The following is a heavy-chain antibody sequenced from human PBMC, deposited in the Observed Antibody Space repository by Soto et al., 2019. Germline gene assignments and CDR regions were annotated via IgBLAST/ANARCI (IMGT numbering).Heavy chain of an antibody. CDR2: IYPGDSDT. CDR3: ASRVFSIAARDAFDI. J-gene: IGHJ3*02. V-gene: IGHV5-51*01. D-gene: IGHD6-6*01. CDR1: GYSFTSYW. Sequence: GESLKISCKGSGYSFTSYWIGWVRQMPGKGLEWMGIIYPGDSDTRYSPSFQGQVTISADKSISTAYLQWSSLKASDTAMYYCASRVFSIAARDAFDIWGQGTMVTVSS.